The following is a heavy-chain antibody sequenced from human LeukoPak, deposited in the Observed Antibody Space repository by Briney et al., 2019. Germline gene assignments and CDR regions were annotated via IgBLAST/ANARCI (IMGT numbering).Heavy chain of an antibody. Sequence: SWIRQPPGKALEWMGRIDPSDSYTNYSPSFQGHVTISADKSISTAYLQWSSLKASDTAMYYCARHVVRGYSYGFDYWGQGTLVTVSS. D-gene: IGHD5-18*01. V-gene: IGHV5-10-1*01. J-gene: IGHJ4*02. CDR2: IDPSDSYT. CDR3: ARHVVRGYSYGFDY.